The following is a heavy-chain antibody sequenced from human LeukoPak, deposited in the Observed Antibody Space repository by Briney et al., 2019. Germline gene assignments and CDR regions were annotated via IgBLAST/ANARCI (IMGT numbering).Heavy chain of an antibody. J-gene: IGHJ4*02. CDR3: ARGSGYCSSTSCYALY. Sequence: GGSLRLSCAASGFTFSSYWMHWVRHAPGKGLVWVSRINSDGSSTSYADSVKGRFTISRDNAKNTLYLQMNSLRAEDTAVYYCARGSGYCSSTSCYALYWGQGTLVTVSS. D-gene: IGHD2-2*01. CDR1: GFTFSSYW. CDR2: INSDGSST. V-gene: IGHV3-74*01.